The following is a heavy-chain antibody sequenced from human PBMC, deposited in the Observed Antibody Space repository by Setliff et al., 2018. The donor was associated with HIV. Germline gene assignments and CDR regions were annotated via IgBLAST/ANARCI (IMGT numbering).Heavy chain of an antibody. CDR2: INHNENS. D-gene: IGHD1-26*01. V-gene: IGHV4-34*01. Sequence: SETLSLTCTVYGGSFSGYYWNWVRQPPGKGLEWIGEINHNENSNCSPSLKSRVTISVDTSKNRFSLKLSSVTAADTAVYYCARAFANSGAYRGYWYFDLWGRGTLVTVSS. J-gene: IGHJ2*01. CDR1: GGSFSGYY. CDR3: ARAFANSGAYRGYWYFDL.